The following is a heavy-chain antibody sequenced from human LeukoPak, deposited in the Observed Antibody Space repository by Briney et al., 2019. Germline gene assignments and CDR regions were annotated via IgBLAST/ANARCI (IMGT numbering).Heavy chain of an antibody. CDR3: AKTHRSGYFEAFDY. D-gene: IGHD3-22*01. CDR2: ISSSGGST. Sequence: GGSLRLSCAASGFTFSSYVMSWVRQAPGKGLEWVSTISSSGGSTYYADSVKGRFTVSRDNSKSTLYLQMNSLRAEDTAVYYCAKTHRSGYFEAFDYRGQGTLVTVSS. CDR1: GFTFSSYV. V-gene: IGHV3-23*01. J-gene: IGHJ4*02.